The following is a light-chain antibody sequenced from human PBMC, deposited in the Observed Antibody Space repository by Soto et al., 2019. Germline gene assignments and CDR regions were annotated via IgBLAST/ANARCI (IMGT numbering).Light chain of an antibody. J-gene: IGKJ2*01. CDR1: QVISNY. CDR2: GAT. Sequence: DIQMTQSPSSLSASVGDRVTITCRASQVISNYLNWYQQKPGKAPNLLIYGATSLQSGVPSRFSGSGSGTDFTLTISSVQPEDFATDYCQQRYSTLLYTFGQGTELEIK. CDR3: QQRYSTLLYT. V-gene: IGKV1-39*01.